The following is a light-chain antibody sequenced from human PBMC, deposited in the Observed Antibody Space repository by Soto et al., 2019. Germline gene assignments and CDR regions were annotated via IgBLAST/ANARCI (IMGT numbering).Light chain of an antibody. CDR1: RSDIGSYND. V-gene: IGLV2-23*02. J-gene: IGLJ3*02. Sequence: QSALTQPASVSGSPGQSITISCTGTRSDIGSYNDVSWYQQHPGKAPKLIIYEVTKRPSGVSNSFSGSKSGYTASLTISGLQAEDEAAYYCCSYVGSSTWVFGGGTKLTVL. CDR3: CSYVGSSTWV. CDR2: EVT.